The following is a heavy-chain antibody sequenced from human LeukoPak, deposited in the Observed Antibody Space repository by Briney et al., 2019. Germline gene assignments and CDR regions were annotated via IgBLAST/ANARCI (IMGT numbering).Heavy chain of an antibody. CDR2: IIPIFGTA. CDR1: GCTFSSYA. D-gene: IGHD2-15*01. V-gene: IGHV1-69*13. Sequence: ASLKVSCKASGCTFSSYAISWVRQAPGQGLEWMGGIIPIFGTANYAQKFQGRVTITADESTSTAYMELSSLRSEDTAVYYCARDHSVYCSGGSCYSGWFDPWGQGTLVTVSS. J-gene: IGHJ5*02. CDR3: ARDHSVYCSGGSCYSGWFDP.